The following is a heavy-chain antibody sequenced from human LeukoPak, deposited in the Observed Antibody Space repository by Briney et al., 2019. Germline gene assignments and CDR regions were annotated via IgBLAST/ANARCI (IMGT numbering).Heavy chain of an antibody. CDR3: VGFGSRNWFDP. CDR1: GGSISSYY. J-gene: IGHJ5*02. CDR2: IYYSGST. D-gene: IGHD3-10*01. Sequence: SETLSLTCTVSGGSISSYYWSWIRQPPGKGLEWIGYIYYSGSTNYNPSLKSRVTISVDTSKNQFSLKLSSVTAADTAVYYCVGFGSRNWFDPWGQGTLVTVSS. V-gene: IGHV4-59*08.